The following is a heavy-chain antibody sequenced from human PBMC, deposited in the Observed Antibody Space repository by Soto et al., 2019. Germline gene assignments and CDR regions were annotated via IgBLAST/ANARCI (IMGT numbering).Heavy chain of an antibody. D-gene: IGHD5-12*01. V-gene: IGHV1-18*04. Sequence: GASVKVSCKASGYTFTSYGISWVRQAPGQGLEWMGWISAYNSNTNYAQKLQGRVTMTTDTSTSTAYMELRSLRSDDTAVYYCAREEEMATIYYYYGMDVWGQGTTVTVSS. J-gene: IGHJ6*02. CDR1: GYTFTSYG. CDR2: ISAYNSNT. CDR3: AREEEMATIYYYYGMDV.